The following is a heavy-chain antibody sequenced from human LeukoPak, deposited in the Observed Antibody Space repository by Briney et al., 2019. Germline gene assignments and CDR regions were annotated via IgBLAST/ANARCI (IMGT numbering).Heavy chain of an antibody. V-gene: IGHV3-30*02. CDR3: AKDPFSYYYYYMDV. J-gene: IGHJ6*03. Sequence: PGGSLRLSCAAPGFTFSSYGMHWVRQAPGKGLEWVAFIRYDGSNKYYADSVKGRFTISRDNSKNTLYLQMNSLRAEDTAVYYCAKDPFSYYYYYMDVWGKGTTVTVSS. CDR1: GFTFSSYG. CDR2: IRYDGSNK.